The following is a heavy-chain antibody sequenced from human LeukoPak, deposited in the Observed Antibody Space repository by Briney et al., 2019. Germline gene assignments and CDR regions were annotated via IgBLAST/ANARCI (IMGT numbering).Heavy chain of an antibody. D-gene: IGHD3-10*01. Sequence: GSLRLSCAASGFTFSSYWMGWVRQAPGKGLEWVSAISGSGGSTYYADPVKGRFTISRDNSKNPLYLQMHSLRAEDTAVYYCAKDDLTYYYGSGSSGTWGQGTLVTVSS. CDR2: ISGSGGST. CDR3: AKDDLTYYYGSGSSGT. V-gene: IGHV3-23*01. CDR1: GFTFSSYW. J-gene: IGHJ5*02.